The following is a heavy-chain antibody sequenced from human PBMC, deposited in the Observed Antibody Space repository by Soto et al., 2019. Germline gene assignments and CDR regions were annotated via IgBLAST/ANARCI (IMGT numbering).Heavy chain of an antibody. J-gene: IGHJ4*02. CDR2: IYYSGST. CDR3: AREDFDEYSSSRGSFDY. D-gene: IGHD6-6*01. Sequence: SETLSLTCTVSGGSISSGDYYWSWIRQPPGKGLEWIGYIYYSGSTYYNPSLKSRVTISVDTSKNQFSLKLSSVTAADTAVYYCAREDFDEYSSSRGSFDYWGQGTLVTVSS. CDR1: GGSISSGDYY. V-gene: IGHV4-30-4*01.